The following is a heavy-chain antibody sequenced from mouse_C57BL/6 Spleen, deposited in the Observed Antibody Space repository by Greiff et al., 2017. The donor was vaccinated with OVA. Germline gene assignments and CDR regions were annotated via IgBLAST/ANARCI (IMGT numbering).Heavy chain of an antibody. Sequence: EVKLMESGPGLAKPSQTLSLTCSVTGYSITSDYWNWIRKFPGNKLEYMGYIRYSGSTYYHPSLKSRISRIRDTSKNQYYLQVSSVTTEDTATYYGARSNYYGSSYGYVDVWGTGTTVTVSS. CDR1: GYSITSDY. CDR2: IRYSGST. CDR3: ARSNYYGSSYGYVDV. V-gene: IGHV3-8*01. J-gene: IGHJ1*03. D-gene: IGHD1-1*01.